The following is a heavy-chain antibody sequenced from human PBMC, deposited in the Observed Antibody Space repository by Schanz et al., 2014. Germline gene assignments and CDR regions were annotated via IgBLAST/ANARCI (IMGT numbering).Heavy chain of an antibody. Sequence: QVQLVESGGGVVQPGGSLRLSCAASGFTFDPYAMHWLRQSPGKGLEWVAIIWYDGSNKYYADSVKGRFTISRDNSKITLFLQMSSLRAEDTAVYFCATLDYADSVSWGQGTLVTVSS. CDR3: ATLDYADSVS. J-gene: IGHJ5*02. D-gene: IGHD4-17*01. CDR1: GFTFDPYA. CDR2: IWYDGSNK. V-gene: IGHV3-33*08.